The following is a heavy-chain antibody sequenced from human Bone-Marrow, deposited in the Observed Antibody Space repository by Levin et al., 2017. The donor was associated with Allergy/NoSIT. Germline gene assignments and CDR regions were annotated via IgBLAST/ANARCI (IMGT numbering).Heavy chain of an antibody. D-gene: IGHD4-17*01. V-gene: IGHV5-51*01. CDR3: ARPIRPSDYGDDGWFDP. J-gene: IGHJ5*02. CDR1: GYNFGNHW. Sequence: GESLKISCKGFGYNFGNHWIAWVRQMSGKGLEWMGIIYPGDSDTRYSPSFQGQVTISVDKSINTTYLQWSSLKASDTAMYYCARPIRPSDYGDDGWFDPWGQGTLVTVSS. CDR2: IYPGDSDT.